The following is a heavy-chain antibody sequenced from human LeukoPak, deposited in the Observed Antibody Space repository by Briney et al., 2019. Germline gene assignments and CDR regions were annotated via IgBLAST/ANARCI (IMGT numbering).Heavy chain of an antibody. J-gene: IGHJ4*02. Sequence: GGSLRLSCAASGFTVSSNYMSWVRQAPGKGLEWVSAIRDSGSSTHYADSVKGRFTTSRDNSKNTLFLQMNSLRAEDTAIYYCAKYGPQDSGSSHFDYWGQGALVTVSS. CDR1: GFTVSSNY. V-gene: IGHV3-23*01. CDR3: AKYGPQDSGSSHFDY. CDR2: IRDSGSST. D-gene: IGHD1-26*01.